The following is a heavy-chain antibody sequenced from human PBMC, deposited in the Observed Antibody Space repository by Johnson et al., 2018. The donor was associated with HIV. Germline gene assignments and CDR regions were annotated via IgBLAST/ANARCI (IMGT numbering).Heavy chain of an antibody. CDR2: IKQDGSEK. D-gene: IGHD1-1*01. CDR3: ARDGSNFGAFDI. CDR1: GFTFSSYG. Sequence: VQLVESGGGVVQPGRSLRLSCAVSGFTFSSYGMHWVRQAPGKGLEWVANIKQDGSEKYYVDSVKGRFTISRDNAKKSLYLQMNSLRAEDTAVYYCARDGSNFGAFDIWGQGTMVTVSS. J-gene: IGHJ3*02. V-gene: IGHV3-7*01.